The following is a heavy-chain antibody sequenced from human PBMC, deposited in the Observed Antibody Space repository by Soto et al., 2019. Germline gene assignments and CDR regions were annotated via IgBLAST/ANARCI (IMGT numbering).Heavy chain of an antibody. CDR1: GYSFTNYW. D-gene: IGHD3-22*01. V-gene: IGHV5-51*01. Sequence: GESLKISCKGSGYSFTNYWIGWVRQMPGKGLEWMGLIYPGDSDTRYSPSFQGQVTISADKSISTANLQWSSLKASDTAMYYCARRDRSKWAGDAFDIWGQGTMVTVSS. J-gene: IGHJ3*02. CDR2: IYPGDSDT. CDR3: ARRDRSKWAGDAFDI.